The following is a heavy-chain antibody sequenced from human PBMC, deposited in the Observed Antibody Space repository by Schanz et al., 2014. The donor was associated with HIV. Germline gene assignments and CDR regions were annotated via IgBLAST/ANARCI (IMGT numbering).Heavy chain of an antibody. J-gene: IGHJ4*02. V-gene: IGHV1-2*02. Sequence: QVQLVQSGAEVKKPGSSVKVSCKASGYIFTSNGISWVRQAPGQGLEWMGWINPDNAGRNYAQKFQVRVTRPRDTSISTAFMELSRLRSDDTAVYYCATCRCDGELSLLRYWGQGTLVTVSS. D-gene: IGHD3-16*02. CDR3: ATCRCDGELSLLRY. CDR1: GYIFTSNG. CDR2: INPDNAGR.